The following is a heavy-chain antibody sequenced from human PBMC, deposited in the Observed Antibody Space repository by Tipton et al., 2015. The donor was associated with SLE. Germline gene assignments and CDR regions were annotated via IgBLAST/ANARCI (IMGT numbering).Heavy chain of an antibody. CDR1: GGSISSYY. CDR3: AKEGLSNYYFDY. V-gene: IGHV4-34*01. D-gene: IGHD4-11*01. J-gene: IGHJ4*02. Sequence: TLSLTCTVSGGSISSYYWSWIRQPPGKGLEWIGEINHSGSTNYNPSLKSRVTISVDTSKNQFSLKLSSVTAADTAVYYCAKEGLSNYYFDYWGQGTLVTVSS. CDR2: INHSGST.